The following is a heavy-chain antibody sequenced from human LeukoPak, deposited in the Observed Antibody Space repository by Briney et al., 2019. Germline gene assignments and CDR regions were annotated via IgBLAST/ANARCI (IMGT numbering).Heavy chain of an antibody. J-gene: IGHJ5*02. CDR1: GFPFSTYG. V-gene: IGHV3-23*01. CDR3: AKDIDG. Sequence: PGRSLRLSCAASGFPFSTYGMNWVRQAPGKGLEWVSLITSGGNTYYADSVKGRFSISRDNSKNMVYLQMNGLRVEDTALYYCAKDIDGWGQGTLVTVSS. CDR2: ITSGGNT.